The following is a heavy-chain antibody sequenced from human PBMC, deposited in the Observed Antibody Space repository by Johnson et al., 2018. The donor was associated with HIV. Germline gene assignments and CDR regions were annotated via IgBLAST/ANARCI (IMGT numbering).Heavy chain of an antibody. Sequence: QVQLVESGGGVVQPGRSMRLSCAASGLNFSDYSMHWVRQAPGKGLEWVAGISFAGINKYYANSVKGRFTISRDNSKNTLYLQMDSLRAEDTAMYYCAKVGLVVAGPLPHAFDIWGQGTLVTVSS. CDR1: GLNFSDYS. V-gene: IGHV3-30*18. CDR2: ISFAGINK. D-gene: IGHD6-19*01. CDR3: AKVGLVVAGPLPHAFDI. J-gene: IGHJ3*02.